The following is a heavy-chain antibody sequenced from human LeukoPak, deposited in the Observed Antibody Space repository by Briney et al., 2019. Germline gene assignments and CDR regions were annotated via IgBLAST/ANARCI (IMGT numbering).Heavy chain of an antibody. J-gene: IGHJ5*02. CDR1: GFTFSTYA. CDR2: IGGSGGAT. Sequence: GGSLRLSCAASGFTFSTYAMAWVRQAPGKGLEWVSDIGGSGGATYTADSVKGRFTISRDNSKNTLFLQMNSLTVRETALYYCARDRSDTYYYDSSGMYNWFDPWGQGTLVTVSS. CDR3: ARDRSDTYYYDSSGMYNWFDP. V-gene: IGHV3-23*01. D-gene: IGHD3-22*01.